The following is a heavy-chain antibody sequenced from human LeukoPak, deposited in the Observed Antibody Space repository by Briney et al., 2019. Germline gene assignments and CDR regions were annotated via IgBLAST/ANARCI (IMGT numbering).Heavy chain of an antibody. CDR1: GYTFTDYY. CDR2: IRPNSGGT. V-gene: IGHV1-2*02. Sequence: ASVKVSFMPSGYTFTDYYLHWVRQAPGQGPEWMGWIRPNSGGTGYALKFQGRVTMARDTSISTAYMELRSLRPDDTAFYYCVRAASGFYDYNFDYWGQGTLVTVSS. J-gene: IGHJ4*02. CDR3: VRAASGFYDYNFDY. D-gene: IGHD4-11*01.